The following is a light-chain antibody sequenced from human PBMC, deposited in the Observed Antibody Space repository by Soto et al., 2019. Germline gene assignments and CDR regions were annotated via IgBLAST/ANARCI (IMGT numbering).Light chain of an antibody. V-gene: IGKV1-5*03. Sequence: DIQMTQSPSTLSAFVGVRVTITCRASQSISSWLAWYQQKPGKAPKSLIYKASSLESGVPSRFSGGGSGTEFTLTISSLQPDDFATYYCQQYNSYPITFGQGTRLEIK. J-gene: IGKJ5*01. CDR3: QQYNSYPIT. CDR1: QSISSW. CDR2: KAS.